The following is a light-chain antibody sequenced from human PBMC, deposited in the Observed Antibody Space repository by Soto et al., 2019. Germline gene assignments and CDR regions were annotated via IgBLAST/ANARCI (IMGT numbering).Light chain of an antibody. V-gene: IGKV3-11*01. J-gene: IGKJ5*01. Sequence: EIVLTQSPATLSLSPGERATLSCRASQSVDIYLAWYQQNPGQAPRLLIYDASNRATGIPARFSGSGSETDFTLTISSLEPEDFAVYYCQQRRSWPITFGQGTRLEIK. CDR2: DAS. CDR1: QSVDIY. CDR3: QQRRSWPIT.